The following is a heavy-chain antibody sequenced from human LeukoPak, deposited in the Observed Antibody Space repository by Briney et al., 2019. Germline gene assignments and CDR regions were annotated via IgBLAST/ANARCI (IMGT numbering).Heavy chain of an antibody. CDR1: GFTFSDYY. J-gene: IGHJ4*02. Sequence: GGSLRLSCAASGFTFSDYYMSWIRQAPGEGLEWVSYISSSGSTIYYADSVKGRFTIYRDNAKNSLYLQINSLITEDTAIYYCATYRQVLLPFESGGQGTLVTV. CDR3: ATYRQVLLPFES. CDR2: ISSSGSTI. D-gene: IGHD2-8*02. V-gene: IGHV3-11*01.